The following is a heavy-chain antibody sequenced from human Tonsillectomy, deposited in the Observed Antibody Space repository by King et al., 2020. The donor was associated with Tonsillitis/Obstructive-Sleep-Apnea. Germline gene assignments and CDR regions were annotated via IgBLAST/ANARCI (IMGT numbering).Heavy chain of an antibody. J-gene: IGHJ6*02. V-gene: IGHV4-59*01. CDR3: GREVVPAATNYYYYGMDV. CDR1: GGSISSYY. Sequence: VQLQESGPGLVKPSQALSLTCTVSGGSISSYYWSWIRQPPGKGLEWIGYIYYSGSPNYNPSLKSRVTISVDTSKNQFSLKLSSVTAADTAVYYCGREVVPAATNYYYYGMDVWGQGTTVTVSS. D-gene: IGHD2-2*01. CDR2: IYYSGSP.